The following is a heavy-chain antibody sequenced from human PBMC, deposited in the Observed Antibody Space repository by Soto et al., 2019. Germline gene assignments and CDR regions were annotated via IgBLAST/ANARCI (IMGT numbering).Heavy chain of an antibody. CDR2: ISYDGSNK. J-gene: IGHJ5*02. CDR1: GFTFSSYG. D-gene: IGHD1-26*01. Sequence: GGSLRLSCAASGFTFSSYGMHWVRQAPGKGLEWVAVISYDGSNKYYADSVKGRFTISRDNSKNTLYLQMNSLRAEDTAVYYCAKDPGEVLTNGFDPWGQGTLVTVSS. V-gene: IGHV3-30*18. CDR3: AKDPGEVLTNGFDP.